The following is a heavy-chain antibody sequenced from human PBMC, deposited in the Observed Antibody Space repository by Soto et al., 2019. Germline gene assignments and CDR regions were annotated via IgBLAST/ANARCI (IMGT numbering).Heavy chain of an antibody. CDR1: GYSFTSCW. CDR3: ARHGAVSSSAQFYYYYGMDV. CDR2: IYPGDSDT. V-gene: IGHV5-51*01. D-gene: IGHD6-6*01. Sequence: GESLKISCKGSGYSFTSCWIGWVRQMPGKGLEWMGIIYPGDSDTRYSPSFQGQVTISADKSISTAYLQWSSLKASDTAMYYCARHGAVSSSAQFYYYYGMDVWGQGTTVTVSS. J-gene: IGHJ6*02.